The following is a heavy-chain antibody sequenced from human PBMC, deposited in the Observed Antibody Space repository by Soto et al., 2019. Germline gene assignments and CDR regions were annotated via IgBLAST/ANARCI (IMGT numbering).Heavy chain of an antibody. Sequence: PGGSLRLSCAASGFTFSSYSMNWVRQAPGKGLEWVSSISSSSSYIYYADSVKGRFTISRDNAKNSLYLQMNSLRAEDTAVYYCARAXVGVAATFRYYYYGMDVWGQGTTVTVSS. CDR1: GFTFSSYS. CDR3: ARAXVGVAATFRYYYYGMDV. V-gene: IGHV3-21*01. D-gene: IGHD2-15*01. CDR2: ISSSSSYI. J-gene: IGHJ6*02.